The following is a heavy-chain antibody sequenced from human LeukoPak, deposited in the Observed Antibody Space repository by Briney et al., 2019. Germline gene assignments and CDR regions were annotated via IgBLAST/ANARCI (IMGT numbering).Heavy chain of an antibody. CDR1: GFTFDNYW. V-gene: IGHV3-7*01. CDR2: IKQDESEK. Sequence: PGGSLRLSCAASGFTFDNYWMAWVRQAPGKGLQWVANIKQDESEKYYVDSVKGRFTITRDNAKNSVFLQMNSLRAEDTAVYYCARQCSKTSCDSLPPLDYWGQGTLVTVSS. D-gene: IGHD2-2*01. CDR3: ARQCSKTSCDSLPPLDY. J-gene: IGHJ4*02.